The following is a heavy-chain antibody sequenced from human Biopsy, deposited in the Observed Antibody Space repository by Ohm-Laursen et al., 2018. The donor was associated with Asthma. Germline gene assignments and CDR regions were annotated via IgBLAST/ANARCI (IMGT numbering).Heavy chain of an antibody. J-gene: IGHJ4*02. D-gene: IGHD1-26*01. Sequence: SLRLSCAASGFSFSNYGMHWVRRAPGKGLDWVAVISFDGTNRNYTDSVKGRFTISRDNSRNTPHLEMNSLRAEDTAVYFCAKEVFPGWELRRGPDYWGQGTLVTVSS. CDR2: ISFDGTNR. V-gene: IGHV3-30*18. CDR3: AKEVFPGWELRRGPDY. CDR1: GFSFSNYG.